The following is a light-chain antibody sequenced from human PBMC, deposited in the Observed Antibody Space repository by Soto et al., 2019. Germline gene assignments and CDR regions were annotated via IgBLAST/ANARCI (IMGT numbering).Light chain of an antibody. Sequence: EIVMTQSPATLSVSPGGRATLSCRASQSISDTLAWYQQKPGQAPRLLIYSASRGATGIPARFRGSGSGTDFTLTIRSLEPEDSAVYFCNQYADSPQTFGQGTKVDIK. CDR2: SAS. CDR1: QSISDT. CDR3: NQYADSPQT. V-gene: IGKV3D-15*01. J-gene: IGKJ2*01.